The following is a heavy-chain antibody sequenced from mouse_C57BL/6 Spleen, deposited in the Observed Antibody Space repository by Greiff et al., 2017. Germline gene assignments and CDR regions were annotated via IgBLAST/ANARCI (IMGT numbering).Heavy chain of an antibody. J-gene: IGHJ2*01. V-gene: IGHV1-82*01. D-gene: IGHD4-1*01. Sequence: QVQLQQSGPELVKPGASVKISCKASGYAFSSSWMNWVKQRPGKGLEWIGRIYPGDGDTNYNGKFKGKATLTADKSSSTAYMQLSSLTSEDSAVYFCGRKDWDREDYWGQGTTLTVSS. CDR1: GYAFSSSW. CDR2: IYPGDGDT. CDR3: GRKDWDREDY.